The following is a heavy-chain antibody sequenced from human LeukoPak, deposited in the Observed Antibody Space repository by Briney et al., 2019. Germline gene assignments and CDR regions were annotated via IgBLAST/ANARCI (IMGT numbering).Heavy chain of an antibody. CDR3: ARDLRGSSCYDY. Sequence: PSETLSLTCTVSGGSLSSYYWSWIRQPPRRGVEWIGYIYFSGSTSYNPSLTSRVTISVDTSKNQSSLKLSSVTAADTALYYCARDLRGSSCYDYWGQGTLVTVSS. D-gene: IGHD2-2*01. CDR1: GGSLSSYY. V-gene: IGHV4-59*01. J-gene: IGHJ4*02. CDR2: IYFSGST.